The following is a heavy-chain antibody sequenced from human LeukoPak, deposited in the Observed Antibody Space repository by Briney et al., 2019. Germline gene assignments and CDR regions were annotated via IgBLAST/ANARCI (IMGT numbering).Heavy chain of an antibody. CDR3: AKDNSCSSTSCYAGGFYYYYYGMDV. CDR1: GFTFDDYA. Sequence: GGSLRLSCAASGFTFDDYAMRWVRQAPGKGLEWVSLISWDGGSTYYADSVKGRFTISRDNSKNSLYLQMNSLRAEDTALYYCAKDNSCSSTSCYAGGFYYYYYGMDVWGKRTTVTVSS. D-gene: IGHD2-2*01. CDR2: ISWDGGST. J-gene: IGHJ6*04. V-gene: IGHV3-43D*04.